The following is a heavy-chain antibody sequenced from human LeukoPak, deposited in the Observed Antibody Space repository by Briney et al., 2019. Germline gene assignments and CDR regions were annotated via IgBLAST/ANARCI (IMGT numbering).Heavy chain of an antibody. V-gene: IGHV4-59*01. Sequence: PSETLSLTCTVSGGSISSYYWSWIRQPRGKGLEWIGYIYYSGSTNYNPSLKSRVTISVDTSKKQFSLKLSSVTAADTAVYYCARGYSGSYFADYWGQGTLVTVSS. CDR1: GGSISSYY. J-gene: IGHJ4*02. CDR2: IYYSGST. D-gene: IGHD1-26*01. CDR3: ARGYSGSYFADY.